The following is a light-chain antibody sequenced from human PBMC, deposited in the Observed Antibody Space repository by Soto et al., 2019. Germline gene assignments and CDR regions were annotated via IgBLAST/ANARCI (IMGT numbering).Light chain of an antibody. CDR1: QSISGW. Sequence: DIQMTQSPSTLSASVGDRVTITCRASQSISGWLAWYQQKPGKAPNLLIYDASSLESGVPSRFSGSGSGTEFTLTISSLQPDDFGTFYCQHYSTYSLTFGPGTKVDI. V-gene: IGKV1-5*01. CDR2: DAS. CDR3: QHYSTYSLT. J-gene: IGKJ3*01.